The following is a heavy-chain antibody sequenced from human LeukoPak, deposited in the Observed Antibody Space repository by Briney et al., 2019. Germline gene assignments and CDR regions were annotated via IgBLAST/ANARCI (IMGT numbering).Heavy chain of an antibody. Sequence: SVKVSCKASGGTFSSYATSWVRQAPGQGLEWMGRIIPILGIANYAQKFQGRVTITADKSTSTAYMELSSLRSEDTAVYYCASEYDILTGYYSQFDYWGQGTLVTVSS. D-gene: IGHD3-9*01. V-gene: IGHV1-69*04. J-gene: IGHJ4*02. CDR2: IIPILGIA. CDR1: GGTFSSYA. CDR3: ASEYDILTGYYSQFDY.